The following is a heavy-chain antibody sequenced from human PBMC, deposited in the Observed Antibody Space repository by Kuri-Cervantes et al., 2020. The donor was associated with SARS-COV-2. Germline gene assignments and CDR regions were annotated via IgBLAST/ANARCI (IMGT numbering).Heavy chain of an antibody. CDR1: GGSISSNNW. Sequence: GGSLRPSCAVSGGSISSNNWWSWVRQPPGKGPVWVSRINSDGSSTSYADSVKGRFTMSRDNATNTLYLQMNSLRAEDSAVYHCVRDIGYSYGARYFQDWGQGTLVTVSS. CDR2: INSDGSST. J-gene: IGHJ1*01. CDR3: VRDIGYSYGARYFQD. D-gene: IGHD5-18*01. V-gene: IGHV3-74*01.